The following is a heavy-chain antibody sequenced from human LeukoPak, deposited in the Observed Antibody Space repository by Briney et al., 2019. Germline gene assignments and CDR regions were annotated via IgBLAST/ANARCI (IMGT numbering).Heavy chain of an antibody. CDR3: ARDQTPFRLREWLLFEPIDY. D-gene: IGHD3-3*01. Sequence: GGSLRLSCAASGFPFSSYAMHWVRQAPGKGLEWVAVISYDGSNKYYADSVKGRFTISRDNSKNTLYLQMNSLRAEDTAVYYCARDQTPFRLREWLLFEPIDYWGQGTLVTVSS. J-gene: IGHJ4*02. CDR2: ISYDGSNK. CDR1: GFPFSSYA. V-gene: IGHV3-30-3*01.